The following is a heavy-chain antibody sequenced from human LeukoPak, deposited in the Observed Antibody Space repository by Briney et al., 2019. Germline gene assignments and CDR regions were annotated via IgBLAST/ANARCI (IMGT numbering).Heavy chain of an antibody. J-gene: IGHJ5*02. CDR1: GYTFTSYG. CDR2: ISAYNGNT. Sequence: ASVKVSCKASGYTFTSYGISWVRQASGQGLEWMGWISAYNGNTNYAQKLQGRVTMTTDTSTSTAYMELRSLRPDDTAVYYCARSEDYYGSGSYYNSAYWFDPWGQGTLVTVSS. V-gene: IGHV1-18*01. D-gene: IGHD3-10*01. CDR3: ARSEDYYGSGSYYNSAYWFDP.